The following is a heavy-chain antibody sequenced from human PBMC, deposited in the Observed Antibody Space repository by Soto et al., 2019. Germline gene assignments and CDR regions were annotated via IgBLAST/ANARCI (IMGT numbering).Heavy chain of an antibody. Sequence: PGGSLRLSCAASGFSFSDHYMHWVRQAPGKGLEWVAAISYDGINKYYVDSVKGRFTISRDNSKNTLYVQMNSLRAEDTALYYCARSPQPTRGIHWYFDLWGRGILVTVSS. D-gene: IGHD1-26*01. CDR3: ARSPQPTRGIHWYFDL. CDR2: ISYDGINK. V-gene: IGHV3-30*03. CDR1: GFSFSDHY. J-gene: IGHJ2*01.